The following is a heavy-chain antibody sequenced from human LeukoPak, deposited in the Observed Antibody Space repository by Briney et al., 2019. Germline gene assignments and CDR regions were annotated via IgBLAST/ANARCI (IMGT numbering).Heavy chain of an antibody. D-gene: IGHD3-10*01. CDR2: ISPSSHDI. Sequence: GGSLRLSCVVSGFSFSDSYMTWLRQTPGKGLESLAYISPSSHDIYYADSVKGRFTISGDNSKNTLYLQMNSLRVEDTAVYYCARDSSMLRGPLVIYYFDFWGQGTLVTVSS. V-gene: IGHV3-11*05. CDR1: GFSFSDSY. CDR3: ARDSSMLRGPLVIYYFDF. J-gene: IGHJ4*02.